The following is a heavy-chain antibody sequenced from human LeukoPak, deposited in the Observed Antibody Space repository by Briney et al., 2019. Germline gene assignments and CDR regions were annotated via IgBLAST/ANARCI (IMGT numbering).Heavy chain of an antibody. Sequence: GESLKISCEGSGYSFTNYWIGWVRQMPGKGLGWVGIIYPGDSDTRYSPSFQGQVTISADKSISPAYLQWSSLKASDTAMYYCASRKRRYNWNDVRVAAFDIWGQGTMVTVSS. J-gene: IGHJ3*02. D-gene: IGHD1-1*01. CDR1: GYSFTNYW. CDR3: ASRKRRYNWNDVRVAAFDI. CDR2: IYPGDSDT. V-gene: IGHV5-51*01.